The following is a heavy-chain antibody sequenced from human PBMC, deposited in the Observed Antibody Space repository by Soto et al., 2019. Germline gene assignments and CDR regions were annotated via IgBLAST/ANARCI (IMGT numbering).Heavy chain of an antibody. Sequence: SVKVSCKASGGTFSSYAISWVRQAPGQGLEWMGGIIPIFGTANYAQKFQGRVTITADKSTSTAYMELSSLRSEDTAVYYCASPLWNYYDSSGYHLLGYWGQGTLVTAPQ. V-gene: IGHV1-69*06. CDR1: GGTFSSYA. CDR3: ASPLWNYYDSSGYHLLGY. J-gene: IGHJ4*02. CDR2: IIPIFGTA. D-gene: IGHD3-22*01.